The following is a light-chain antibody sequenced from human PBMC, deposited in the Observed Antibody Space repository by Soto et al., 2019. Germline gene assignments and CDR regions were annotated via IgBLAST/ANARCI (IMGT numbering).Light chain of an antibody. J-gene: IGLJ3*02. Sequence: QLVLTQPPSVSGAPGRRVTISCTGSSSNIGAGYDVHWYQQLPGTAPKLLIYGNSNRPSGVPDRFSGSKSGTSASLAITGLQAEDEADYYCQSYDSSLSALFGGGTQLTVL. CDR1: SSNIGAGYD. CDR3: QSYDSSLSAL. CDR2: GNS. V-gene: IGLV1-40*01.